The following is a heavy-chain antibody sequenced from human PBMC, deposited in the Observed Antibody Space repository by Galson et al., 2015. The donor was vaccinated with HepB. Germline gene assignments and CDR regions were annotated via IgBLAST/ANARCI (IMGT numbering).Heavy chain of an antibody. CDR3: ARNMPYTGDFHF. D-gene: IGHD7-27*01. J-gene: IGHJ4*02. CDR2: MSPNSGKT. CDR1: GYTFSSYD. Sequence: SVKVSCKASGYTFSSYDINWVRQAPGQGLEWLGWMSPNSGKTGYAQTFQGRLTMTRDTSTNTAYMELSSLRSEDTAVYYCARNMPYTGDFHFWGQGTLVTV. V-gene: IGHV1-8*01.